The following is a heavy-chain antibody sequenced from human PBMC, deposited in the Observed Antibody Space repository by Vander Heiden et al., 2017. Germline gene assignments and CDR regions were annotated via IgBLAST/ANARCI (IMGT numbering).Heavy chain of an antibody. CDR2: INPNSGGT. V-gene: IGHV1-2*04. CDR1: AYTFTGYY. Sequence: QVQLVQSGAEGKKPGASVQVACKASAYTFTGYYMHWVRQAPGQGLEWMGWINPNSGGTNYAQKFQGWVTMTRDTSISTAYMELSRLRSDDTAVYYCARDFCSGGSCYPRWFDPWGQGTLVTVSS. J-gene: IGHJ5*02. D-gene: IGHD2-15*01. CDR3: ARDFCSGGSCYPRWFDP.